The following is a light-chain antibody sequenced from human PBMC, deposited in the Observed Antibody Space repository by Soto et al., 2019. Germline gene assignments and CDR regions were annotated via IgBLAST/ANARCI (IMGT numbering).Light chain of an antibody. Sequence: EIVMTQSPATLSVSPGERATLSCRASQSVNTNLAWYQQKPGQAHRLLIYGASTRTTALPARFSGSGSGTEFTLTISSLQSKDFEVYYCQQYNNWPPLTFGQGTKLDIK. J-gene: IGKJ2*01. CDR1: QSVNTN. V-gene: IGKV3-15*01. CDR2: GAS. CDR3: QQYNNWPPLT.